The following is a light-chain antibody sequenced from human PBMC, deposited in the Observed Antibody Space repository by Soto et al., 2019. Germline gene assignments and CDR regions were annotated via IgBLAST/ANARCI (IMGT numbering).Light chain of an antibody. CDR2: AAS. Sequence: EIQMTQSPASLSASVGDRVTLSCRASQSISNFVAWYQQKPGKAPKLLIYAASTLHSGVPTRFSGSGSGTDFTLTINSLQSEDFAYYSCHKYSSGLVFGGGTKVEIK. CDR1: QSISNF. J-gene: IGKJ4*01. V-gene: IGKV1-27*01. CDR3: HKYSSGLV.